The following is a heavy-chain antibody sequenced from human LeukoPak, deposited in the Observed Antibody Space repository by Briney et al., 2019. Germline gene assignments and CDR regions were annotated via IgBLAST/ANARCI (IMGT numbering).Heavy chain of an antibody. D-gene: IGHD3-10*01. J-gene: IGHJ5*01. CDR2: IKQGGREE. Sequence: GGSLRLACVASEFIFSYYWMSWVRQAPGKGLEWVANIKQGGREEKYVGSVKGRFAISRDDAKSTLYLQMDSLSGDDTAVYYCARDNGGWFDSWGRGTLVTVSS. V-gene: IGHV3-7*03. CDR3: ARDNGGWFDS. CDR1: EFIFSYYW.